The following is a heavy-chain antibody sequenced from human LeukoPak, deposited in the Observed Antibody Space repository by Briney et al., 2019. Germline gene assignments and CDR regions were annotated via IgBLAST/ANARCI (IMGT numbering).Heavy chain of an antibody. J-gene: IGHJ4*02. D-gene: IGHD2-21*02. V-gene: IGHV4-31*03. CDR2: IFTSGNT. CDR1: GDSISSGGYY. CDR3: ARATLRGDPFDF. Sequence: SETLSLTCTVSGDSISSGGYYWTWIRQHPGKGLEWIGNIFTSGNTYYNPSLKGRFFTSVDTSKSQFFLRLTSVTAADTAVYYCARATLRGDPFDFWGQGIQVTVSS.